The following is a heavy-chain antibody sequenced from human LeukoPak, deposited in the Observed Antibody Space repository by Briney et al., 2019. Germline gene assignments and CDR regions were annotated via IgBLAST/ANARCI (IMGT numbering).Heavy chain of an antibody. D-gene: IGHD6-25*01. V-gene: IGHV1-2*07. J-gene: IGHJ4*02. CDR3: ARSSGKSRFDF. CDR1: GYTFTGYY. CDR2: INNMNGGT. Sequence: ASVKASCKASGYTFTGYYTHWVRQAPGQGLEWMGWINNMNGGTNYAHKFKVRVTMTRDSSISIAYMELIGLRSDDTAVYFCARSSGKSRFDFWGQGTLVTVSS.